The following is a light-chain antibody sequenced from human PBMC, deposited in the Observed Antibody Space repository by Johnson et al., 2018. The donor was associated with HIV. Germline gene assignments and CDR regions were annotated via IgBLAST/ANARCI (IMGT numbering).Light chain of an antibody. Sequence: QSVLTQPPSVSAAPGQKVTISCSGSSSNIGDNYVSWYQQLPGTAPKLLIYDNNNRPSGIPDRFSGSKSGTSATLGITGLQTGDEADYYCGTLDTSLGSYVVGTGTSVTV. CDR2: DNN. V-gene: IGLV1-51*01. CDR3: GTLDTSLGSYV. J-gene: IGLJ1*01. CDR1: SSNIGDNY.